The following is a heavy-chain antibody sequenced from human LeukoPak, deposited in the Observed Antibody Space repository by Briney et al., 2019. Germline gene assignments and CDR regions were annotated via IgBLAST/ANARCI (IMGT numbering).Heavy chain of an antibody. CDR3: AREDGSGSYYNEVDY. J-gene: IGHJ4*02. Sequence: GGSLRLSCAASGFTFTSYSMNWVRQAPGKGLEWVSSISSSSSYIYYAGSVKGRFTISRDNAKNSLYLQMNSLRAEDTAVYYCAREDGSGSYYNEVDYWGQGTLVTVSS. V-gene: IGHV3-21*01. D-gene: IGHD3-10*01. CDR2: ISSSSSYI. CDR1: GFTFTSYS.